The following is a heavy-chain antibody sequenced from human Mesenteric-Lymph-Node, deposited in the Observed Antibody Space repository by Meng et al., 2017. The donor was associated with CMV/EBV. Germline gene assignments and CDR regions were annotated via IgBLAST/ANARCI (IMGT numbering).Heavy chain of an antibody. J-gene: IGHJ3*02. D-gene: IGHD3-3*01. CDR1: GFNVSSYY. Sequence: CAASGFNVSSYYMTWVRQAPGKGLEWVSLIYSPANIYYGDAVKGRFTISRDNSKNTLYLQMNSLRAEDTAVYYCASSSGYYGDVFDIWGHGTMVTVSS. CDR2: IYSPANI. V-gene: IGHV3-53*01. CDR3: ASSSGYYGDVFDI.